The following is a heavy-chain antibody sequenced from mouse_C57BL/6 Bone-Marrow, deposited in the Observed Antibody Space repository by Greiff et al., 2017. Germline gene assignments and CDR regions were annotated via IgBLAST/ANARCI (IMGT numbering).Heavy chain of an antibody. CDR3: ARSRCGLLSSWYFDV. D-gene: IGHD2-12*01. CDR2: IHPNSSST. Sequence: QVQLQQPGAELVKPGASVKLSCKASGYTFTSYWMHWVKQRPGQGLEWIGMIHPNSSSTTYNEKFKSKATLTVVKSSSTAYMQLSRLTSEDSAVYDCARSRCGLLSSWYFDVWGTGTTVTVSS. V-gene: IGHV1-64*01. CDR1: GYTFTSYW. J-gene: IGHJ1*03.